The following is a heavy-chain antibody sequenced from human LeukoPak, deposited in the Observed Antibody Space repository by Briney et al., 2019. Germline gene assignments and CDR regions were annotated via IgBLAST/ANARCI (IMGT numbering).Heavy chain of an antibody. V-gene: IGHV1-18*01. J-gene: IGHJ6*03. CDR1: GYTFTSYG. Sequence: GASVKVSCKASGYTFTSYGISWVRQAPGQGLEWMGWISAYNGNTNYAQKLQGRVTMTTDTSTSTAYMELRSLRSDDTAMYYCARVPIPEVLWFGEEQGGYYYYYMDVWGKGTTVTISS. D-gene: IGHD3-10*01. CDR3: ARVPIPEVLWFGEEQGGYYYYYMDV. CDR2: ISAYNGNT.